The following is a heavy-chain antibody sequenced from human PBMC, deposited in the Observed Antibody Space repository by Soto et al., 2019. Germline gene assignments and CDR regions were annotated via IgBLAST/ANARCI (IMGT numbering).Heavy chain of an antibody. J-gene: IGHJ4*02. D-gene: IGHD3-22*01. V-gene: IGHV3-30-3*01. CDR3: TRENYFDSNGYYSPAHFDY. CDR2: ISYDGSNK. CDR1: GFTFSSYA. Sequence: GGSLRLSCAAAGFTFSSYAMHWVRQAPGKGLEWVAVISYDGSNKYYADSVKGRFTISRDNSKNPLYLQMNSLRTEDTAVYYCTRENYFDSNGYYSPAHFDYWGQGALVTVSS.